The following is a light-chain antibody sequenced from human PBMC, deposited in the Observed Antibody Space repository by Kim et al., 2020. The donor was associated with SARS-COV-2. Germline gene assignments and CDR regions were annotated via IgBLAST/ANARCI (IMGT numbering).Light chain of an antibody. CDR3: QQYDVHPET. CDR2: KAS. Sequence: ASVGDRVHLSCRASQNMHIWLAWFQQKPGKAPRVLMYKASTLESGVPSRFSGSGSGTEFTLTINSLQPDDSATYYCQQYDVHPETFGQGTKVDIK. V-gene: IGKV1-5*03. CDR1: QNMHIW. J-gene: IGKJ1*01.